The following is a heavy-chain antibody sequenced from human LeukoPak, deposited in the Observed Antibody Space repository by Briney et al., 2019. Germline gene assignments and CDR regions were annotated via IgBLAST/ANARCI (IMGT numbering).Heavy chain of an antibody. V-gene: IGHV3-48*03. D-gene: IGHD3-10*01. Sequence: GGSLRLSCAASGFTFSSYEMNWVRQAPGKGLEWVSYISSSGSTIYYADSVKGRFTISRDNAKNSLYLQMNSLRAEDTAVYYCARGSSVYSGVPAGDYWGQGTLINVSS. J-gene: IGHJ4*02. CDR1: GFTFSSYE. CDR3: ARGSSVYSGVPAGDY. CDR2: ISSSGSTI.